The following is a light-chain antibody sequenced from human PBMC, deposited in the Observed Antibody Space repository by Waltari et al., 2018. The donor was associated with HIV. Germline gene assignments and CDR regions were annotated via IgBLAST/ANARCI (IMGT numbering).Light chain of an antibody. CDR1: SSNIGNNY. V-gene: IGLV1-51*02. J-gene: IGLJ1*01. CDR2: ENN. CDR3: GTWYSSLSSYV. Sequence: QSVLTQPPTVSAAPGQKVTISCSGSSSNIGNNYGSWYQQLPGTAPTLLIYENNKRPSGSPDRFSASKSGTSATLGITGLQTGGEADYYCGTWYSSLSSYVFGTGTKVTVL.